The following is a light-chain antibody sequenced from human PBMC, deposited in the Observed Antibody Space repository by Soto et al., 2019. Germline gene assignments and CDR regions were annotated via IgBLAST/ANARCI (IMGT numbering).Light chain of an antibody. CDR2: AAS. J-gene: IGKJ2*01. Sequence: DIQMTQSPSSLSASVGDRVTITCRASQSISSYLNWYQQKPWKAPKLLIYAASSLQSGVPSRLSGSGSGTDFTLTISSLQPEDFATYYCQQSYSTPPTFGQGTKVDIK. CDR3: QQSYSTPPT. CDR1: QSISSY. V-gene: IGKV1-39*01.